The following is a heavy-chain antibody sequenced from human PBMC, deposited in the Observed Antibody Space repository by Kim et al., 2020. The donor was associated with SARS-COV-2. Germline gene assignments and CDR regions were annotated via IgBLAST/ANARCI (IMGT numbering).Heavy chain of an antibody. J-gene: IGHJ4*02. CDR1: GGSISSGDYY. CDR2: IYYSGST. D-gene: IGHD3-10*01. V-gene: IGHV4-30-4*01. CDR3: ARDRNTKVRGDFDY. Sequence: SETLSLTCTVSGGSISSGDYYWSWIRQPPGKGLEWIWYIYYSGSTYYNPSLKSRVTISVDTSKNQLSLKLSSVTAADTAVYYCARDRNTKVRGDFDYWGQGTLVTVSS.